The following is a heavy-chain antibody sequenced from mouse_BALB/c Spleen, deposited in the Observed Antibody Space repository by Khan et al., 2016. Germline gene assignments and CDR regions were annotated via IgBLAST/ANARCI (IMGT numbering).Heavy chain of an antibody. D-gene: IGHD1-2*01. CDR3: ARSSTASYYAMDY. CDR1: GDSITSGY. Sequence: EVELVESGPSLVTPSQTLSLTCSVTGDSITSGYWNWIRKFPGNKLEYMGYISYSGTTYYNPSLKSRISITRDTSKNQYNLQLNSVTTEDTATYYCARSSTASYYAMDYWGQGTSVTVSS. V-gene: IGHV3-8*02. CDR2: ISYSGTT. J-gene: IGHJ4*01.